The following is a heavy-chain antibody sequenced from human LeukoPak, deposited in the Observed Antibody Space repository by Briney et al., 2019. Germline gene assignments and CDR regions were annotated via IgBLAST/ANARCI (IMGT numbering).Heavy chain of an antibody. D-gene: IGHD3-10*01. J-gene: IGHJ6*02. CDR2: IIPIFGTA. CDR1: GGTFSSYA. Sequence: ASVKVSCKASGGTFSSYAISWVRQAPGQGLEWMVGIIPIFGTANYAQKFQGRVTITADESTSTAYMELSSLRSEDTAVYYCAREDYGSGAYYYYGMDVWGQGTTVTVSS. V-gene: IGHV1-69*13. CDR3: AREDYGSGAYYYYGMDV.